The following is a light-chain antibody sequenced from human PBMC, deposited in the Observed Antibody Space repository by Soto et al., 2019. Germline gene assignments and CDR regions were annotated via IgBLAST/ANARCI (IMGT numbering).Light chain of an antibody. V-gene: IGLV2-14*01. CDR3: SSYTSSSTLDVV. J-gene: IGLJ2*01. Sequence: QSALTQPASVSGSPGQSITISCTGTSSDVGGYNYVSWYQQHPGKAPKLIIYDVSNRPSGVSNRFSGSKSGNTASLTISWLQAEDEADYCCSSYTSSSTLDVVFGGGTKLTVL. CDR2: DVS. CDR1: SSDVGGYNY.